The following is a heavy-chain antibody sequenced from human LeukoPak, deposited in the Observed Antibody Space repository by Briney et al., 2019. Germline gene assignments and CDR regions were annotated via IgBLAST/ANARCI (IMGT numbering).Heavy chain of an antibody. CDR2: ISGSGGTI. D-gene: IGHD2-21*02. Sequence: PGGSLRLSCAASGFTFSAYAMSWVRQAPGKGLEWVSTISGSGGTIRYVDSVKGRFTISRDNSKNTLYLQMNSLRAEDTALYYCAKDADNSDYYRFQDYWGQGALDTVSS. J-gene: IGHJ4*02. CDR1: GFTFSAYA. CDR3: AKDADNSDYYRFQDY. V-gene: IGHV3-23*01.